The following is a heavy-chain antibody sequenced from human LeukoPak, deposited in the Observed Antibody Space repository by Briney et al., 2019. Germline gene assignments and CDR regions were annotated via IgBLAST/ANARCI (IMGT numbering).Heavy chain of an antibody. CDR1: GFTFSSYA. CDR2: ISGSGGST. V-gene: IGHV3-23*01. D-gene: IGHD3-10*01. CDR3: ASPGGGDYYNS. J-gene: IGHJ4*02. Sequence: GGSLRLSCAASGFTFSSYAMSWVRQAPGKGLEWVSAISGSGGSTYYADSVKGRFTISRDNSKSTLYLQMNSLRAEDTAVYYCASPGGGDYYNSWGQGTLVTVSS.